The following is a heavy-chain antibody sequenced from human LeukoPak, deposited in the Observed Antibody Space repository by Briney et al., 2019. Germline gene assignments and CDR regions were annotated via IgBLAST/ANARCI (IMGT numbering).Heavy chain of an antibody. CDR3: ARGDILTGYYLID. Sequence: PSETLSLTCTVSGGSISSSSYYWGWIRQPPGKGLEWIGSIYYSGSTYYNPSLKSRVTISVDTSKNQFSLKLSSVTAADTAVYYCARGDILTGYYLIDWGQGTLVTVSS. V-gene: IGHV4-39*07. CDR2: IYYSGST. J-gene: IGHJ4*02. D-gene: IGHD3-9*01. CDR1: GGSISSSSYY.